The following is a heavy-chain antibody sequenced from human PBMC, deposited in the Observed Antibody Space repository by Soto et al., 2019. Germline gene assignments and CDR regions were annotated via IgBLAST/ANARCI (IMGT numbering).Heavy chain of an antibody. CDR3: ARSIVVVTALDY. CDR1: GYTFTSYA. V-gene: IGHV1-3*01. J-gene: IGHJ4*02. CDR2: INAGNGNT. Sequence: ASVKVSCKASGYTFTSYAMHWVRQAPGQRLEWMGWINAGNGNTKYSQKFQGSVTFTRDTSASTAYLELISLRSEDTAVYYCARSIVVVTALDYWGQGTLVTVSS. D-gene: IGHD2-21*02.